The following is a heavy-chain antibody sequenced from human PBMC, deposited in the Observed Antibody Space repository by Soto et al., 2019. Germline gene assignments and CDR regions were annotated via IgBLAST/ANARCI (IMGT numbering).Heavy chain of an antibody. J-gene: IGHJ4*02. V-gene: IGHV3-15*07. CDR3: TPSGTAAAGTDY. Sequence: PGGSLRLSCAASGFNFSNAWMNWVRQAPGKGLEWVGRIKSKTNGATTDYAAPVKGRFTISRDDSKNTVYLQMNSLKTEDTAVYYCTPSGTAAAGTDYWGQGTLVTVSS. CDR1: GFNFSNAW. CDR2: IKSKTNGATT. D-gene: IGHD6-13*01.